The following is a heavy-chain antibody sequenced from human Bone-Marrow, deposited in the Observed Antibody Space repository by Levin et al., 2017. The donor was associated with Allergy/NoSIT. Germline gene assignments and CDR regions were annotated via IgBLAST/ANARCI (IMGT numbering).Heavy chain of an antibody. J-gene: IGHJ4*02. CDR3: AGDKEDCSSTDCDEGEMDF. CDR1: GYTFTTYD. CDR2: INPSDGST. V-gene: IGHV1-46*01. D-gene: IGHD2-2*01. Sequence: ASVKVSCKASGYTFTTYDMHWVRQAPGQGLEWMGIINPSDGSTSYAQKFQGKVTLTRDTSTSTVYMELSSLRSEDTAVYYCAGDKEDCSSTDCDEGEMDFWVQGTLVTVSS.